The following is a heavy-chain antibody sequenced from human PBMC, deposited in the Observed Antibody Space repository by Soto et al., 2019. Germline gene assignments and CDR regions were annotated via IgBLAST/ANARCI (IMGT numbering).Heavy chain of an antibody. Sequence: GGSLRLSCAAAGFNFSIYSLNWVRQAPGKGLEWVSYITSSSTYIYYADSVKGRFTISRDDAKSSLYLQMNSLRAEDTAVYYCARDSGYDSWGQGTLVTVSS. CDR1: GFNFSIYS. CDR3: ARDSGYDS. D-gene: IGHD5-12*01. V-gene: IGHV3-21*01. J-gene: IGHJ5*02. CDR2: ITSSSTYI.